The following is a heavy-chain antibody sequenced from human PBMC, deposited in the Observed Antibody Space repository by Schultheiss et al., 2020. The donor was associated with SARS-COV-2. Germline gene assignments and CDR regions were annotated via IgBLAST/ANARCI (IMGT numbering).Heavy chain of an antibody. CDR3: ARALHPTAMVMGG. Sequence: GESLKISCAASGFTFSSYGMHWVRQAPGKGLEWVAVISYDGSNKYYADSVKGRFTISRDNSKNTLYLQMNSLRAEDTAVYYCARALHPTAMVMGGWGQGTLVTVSS. CDR1: GFTFSSYG. V-gene: IGHV3-30*12. J-gene: IGHJ4*02. CDR2: ISYDGSNK. D-gene: IGHD5-18*01.